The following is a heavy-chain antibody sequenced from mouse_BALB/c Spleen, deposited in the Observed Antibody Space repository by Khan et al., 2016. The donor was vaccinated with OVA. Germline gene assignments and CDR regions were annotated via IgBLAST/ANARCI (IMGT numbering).Heavy chain of an antibody. CDR3: VRDGAYHRNDGWFAD. V-gene: IGHV1-4*01. CDR1: GYTFTSYT. Sequence: QVQLKESGAELARPGASVKMSCKASGYTFTSYTIHWIKLRPGQGLEWIGFITPSNGSTNYNQKFKDKATLTADKSSTTVYMQLSSLTSDDSAVYNCVRDGAYHRNDGWFADRGQGTLVTVSA. D-gene: IGHD2-14*01. CDR2: ITPSNGST. J-gene: IGHJ3*01.